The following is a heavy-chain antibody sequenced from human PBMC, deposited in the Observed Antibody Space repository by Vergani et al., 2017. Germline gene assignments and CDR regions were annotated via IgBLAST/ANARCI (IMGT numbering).Heavy chain of an antibody. CDR1: GYTFTSYD. V-gene: IGHV1-8*01. CDR2: MNPNSGNT. J-gene: IGHJ3*02. D-gene: IGHD3-9*01. Sequence: QVQLVQSGAEVKKPGASVTVSCKASGYTFTSYDINWVRQATGQGLEWMGWMNPNSGNTGYAQKFQGRVTMTRNTSISTAYMELSSLRSEDTAVYYCATNYDMLTGYPDDAFDIWGQGTMVTVSS. CDR3: ATNYDMLTGYPDDAFDI.